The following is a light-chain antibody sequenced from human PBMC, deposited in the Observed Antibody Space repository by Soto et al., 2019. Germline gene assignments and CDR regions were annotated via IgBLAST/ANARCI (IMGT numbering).Light chain of an antibody. CDR1: QSVSSSY. CDR3: QQYGSSSLT. CDR2: GAS. V-gene: IGKV3-20*01. J-gene: IGKJ4*01. Sequence: EIVLTQSPGTLSVSPGERATLSCRASQSVSSSYLAWYQQKPGQAPRLLIYGASSRATGIPDRFSGSGSGTDVTLTISRLEPEDFAVYYCQQYGSSSLTFGGGTKVEIK.